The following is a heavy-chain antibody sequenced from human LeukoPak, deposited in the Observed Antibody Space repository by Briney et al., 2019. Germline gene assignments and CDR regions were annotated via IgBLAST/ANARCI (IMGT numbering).Heavy chain of an antibody. CDR1: GYTFTSYD. Sequence: ASVKVSCKASGYTFTSYDINWVRQATGQGLEWMGWMNPNSGNTGYAQKFQGRVTMTRNTSISTAYMELSSLRSEDTAVYYCARACRIRAAAANYYFDYWGRGTLVTVSS. J-gene: IGHJ4*02. CDR3: ARACRIRAAAANYYFDY. V-gene: IGHV1-8*01. CDR2: MNPNSGNT. D-gene: IGHD6-13*01.